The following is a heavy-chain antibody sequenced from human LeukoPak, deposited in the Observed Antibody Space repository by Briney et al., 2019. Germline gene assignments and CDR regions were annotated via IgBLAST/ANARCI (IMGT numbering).Heavy chain of an antibody. Sequence: GGSLRLSCAASGFTLSSYSMNWVRQAPGKGLEWVSSISRSSAYIYYADSVKGRFTISRDNSKNTLYLQMNSLRAEDTAVYYCARDYHDSSEDRAFDIWGQGTMVTVSS. CDR1: GFTLSSYS. CDR3: ARDYHDSSEDRAFDI. CDR2: ISRSSAYI. J-gene: IGHJ3*02. D-gene: IGHD3-22*01. V-gene: IGHV3-21*01.